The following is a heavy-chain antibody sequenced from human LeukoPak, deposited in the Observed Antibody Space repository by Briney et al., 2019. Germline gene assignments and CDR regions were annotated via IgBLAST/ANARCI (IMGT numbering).Heavy chain of an antibody. V-gene: IGHV3-74*01. D-gene: IGHD2-15*01. Sequence: PGGSLRLSCAASGFTFSSYWMHWVRQAPGKGLVWISRINSDGSATIYADSVKGRFTISRDNAKNALYLQMNSLRDEDTAVYYCSVEGYCSGGSCYTNWFDPWGQGTLITVSS. J-gene: IGHJ5*02. CDR1: GFTFSSYW. CDR3: SVEGYCSGGSCYTNWFDP. CDR2: INSDGSAT.